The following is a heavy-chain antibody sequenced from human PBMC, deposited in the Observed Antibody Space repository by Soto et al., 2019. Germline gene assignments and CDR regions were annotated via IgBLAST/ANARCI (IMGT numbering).Heavy chain of an antibody. J-gene: IGHJ5*02. V-gene: IGHV1-18*01. Sequence: QIRLEQSGIEVKKPGASVTVSCKASGYTFRSYGVTWVRQAPGQGLEWLGWISADSGGATYAESLKAGLTLPADASATTAAMELKSLRSDDTAVYYCSSAISSTWAKSWVDAWAQGNLVTVSS. CDR2: ISADSGGA. D-gene: IGHD6-19*01. CDR3: SSAISSTWAKSWVDA. CDR1: GYTFRSYG.